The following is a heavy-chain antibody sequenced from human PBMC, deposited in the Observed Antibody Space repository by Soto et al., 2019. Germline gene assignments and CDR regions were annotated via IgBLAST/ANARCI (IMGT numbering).Heavy chain of an antibody. CDR2: IYYGGSA. Sequence: QVQLQQSGPGLVKPSETLSLTCTVSGGSISTYYWSWIRQPPGKGLEWIGYIYYGGSANYNPSLEHRVTISLDRYKKQFSLRLNSVTAADTAVYYCSRGGHCTDGVCSALDYWGQGTLVTVSS. D-gene: IGHD2-8*01. V-gene: IGHV4-59*08. CDR3: SRGGHCTDGVCSALDY. J-gene: IGHJ4*02. CDR1: GGSISTYY.